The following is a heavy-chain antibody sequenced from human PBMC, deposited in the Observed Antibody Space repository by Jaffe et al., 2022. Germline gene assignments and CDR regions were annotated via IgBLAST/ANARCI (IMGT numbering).Heavy chain of an antibody. CDR2: IKNRASGGTV. CDR1: GFIFNNAW. J-gene: IGHJ4*02. D-gene: IGHD3-9*01. CDR3: TTDWLTGIPSLADY. Sequence: DVQLVESGGGLVKPGGSLRLSCAASGFIFNNAWMSWVRQAPGKGLEWIGRIKNRASGGTVDYGAPVKGRFTISRDDSENTAFLQMNNLKTEDTAVYYCTTDWLTGIPSLADYWGQGTLVTVSS. V-gene: IGHV3-15*01.